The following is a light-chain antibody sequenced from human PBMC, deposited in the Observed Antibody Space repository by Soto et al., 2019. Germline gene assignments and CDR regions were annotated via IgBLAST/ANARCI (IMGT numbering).Light chain of an antibody. V-gene: IGKV3-11*01. CDR2: DAS. J-gene: IGKJ4*01. CDR3: QQRSNWPPVLT. Sequence: EIVFTQSPATLSLSPGERATLSCRASQSVSSYLAWYQQKPGQAPRLLIYDASNRATGIPARFSGSGSGTDFTLTISSLEPEDFAVYYCQQRSNWPPVLTFGGGTKV. CDR1: QSVSSY.